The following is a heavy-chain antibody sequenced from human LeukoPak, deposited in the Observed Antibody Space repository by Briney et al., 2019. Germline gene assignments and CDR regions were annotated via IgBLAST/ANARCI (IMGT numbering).Heavy chain of an antibody. CDR1: GYSFTSYW. J-gene: IGHJ3*02. V-gene: IGHV5-51*01. Sequence: GESLKISCKDSGYSFTSYWIGWVRQMPGKGLEWMGIIYPGDSDTRYSPSFQSQVTISADKSISTAYLQWSSLKASDTAMYYCARPGSSGWYLTDAFDIWGQGTMVTVSS. CDR3: ARPGSSGWYLTDAFDI. CDR2: IYPGDSDT. D-gene: IGHD6-19*01.